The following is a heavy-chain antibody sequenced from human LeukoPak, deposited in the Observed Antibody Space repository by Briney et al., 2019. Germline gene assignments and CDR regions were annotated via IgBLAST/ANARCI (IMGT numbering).Heavy chain of an antibody. J-gene: IGHJ5*02. V-gene: IGHV4-59*01. CDR2: ISYSGST. CDR1: GGSISSYY. CDR3: AGSYYDILTGYYDNWFDP. Sequence: SETLSLTCTVSGGSISSYYWSWIRQPPGKGLEWIGYISYSGSTNYNPSLKSRVTISVDTSKNQFSLKLSSVTAADTAVYYCAGSYYDILTGYYDNWFDPWGQGTLVTVSS. D-gene: IGHD3-9*01.